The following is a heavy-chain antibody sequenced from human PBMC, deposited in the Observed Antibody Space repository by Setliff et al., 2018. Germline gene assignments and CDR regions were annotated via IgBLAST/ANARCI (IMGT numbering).Heavy chain of an antibody. J-gene: IGHJ4*02. CDR2: MNPNSGNT. CDR1: GYTFTSYD. D-gene: IGHD5-18*01. V-gene: IGHV1-8*02. Sequence: GASVKVSCKASGYTFTSYDINWVRQATGQGLEWMGWMNPNSGNTSYAQKFQGRVTMTRNTSISTAYMELSSLRSEDTAVYYCARRVGSVGIQLPDYWGQGTLVIVSS. CDR3: ARRVGSVGIQLPDY.